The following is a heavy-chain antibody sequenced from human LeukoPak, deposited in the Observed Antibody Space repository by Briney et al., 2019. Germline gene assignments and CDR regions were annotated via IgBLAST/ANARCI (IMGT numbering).Heavy chain of an antibody. J-gene: IGHJ6*02. CDR2: MNPNSGNT. CDR1: GYTFTSYD. D-gene: IGHD3-9*01. CDR3: ASWGVLRYFDWLLARRDYYYGMDV. V-gene: IGHV1-8*01. Sequence: ASVKVSCKASGYTFTSYDINWVRQATGQGLEWMGWMNPNSGNTGYAQKFQGRATMTRNTSISTAYMELSSLRSEDTAVYYCASWGVLRYFDWLLARRDYYYGMDVWGQGTTVTVSS.